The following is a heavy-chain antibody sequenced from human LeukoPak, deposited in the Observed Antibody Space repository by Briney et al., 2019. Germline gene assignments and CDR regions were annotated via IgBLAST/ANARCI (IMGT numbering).Heavy chain of an antibody. Sequence: SETLSLTCTVSGGSISSSSYYWGWIRQPPGKGLEWIGSRYYSGSTYYNPSLKSRVTISVDTSKNQFSLKLSSVTAADTAVYYCATTYYDFWSGYNENAFDIWGQGTMVTVSS. D-gene: IGHD3-3*01. CDR2: RYYSGST. CDR3: ATTYYDFWSGYNENAFDI. V-gene: IGHV4-39*01. J-gene: IGHJ3*02. CDR1: GGSISSSSYY.